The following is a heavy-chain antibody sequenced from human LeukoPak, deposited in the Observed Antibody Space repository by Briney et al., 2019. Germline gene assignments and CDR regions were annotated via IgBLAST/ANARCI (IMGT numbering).Heavy chain of an antibody. J-gene: IGHJ6*03. Sequence: GGSLRLSCAASGFTFSSYAMHWVRQAPGKGLEWVAVISYDGSNKYYADSVKGRFTISRDNSKNTLYLQINSLRAEDTAVYYCARGGTVVTPRGYYYYYMDVWGKGTTVTVSS. D-gene: IGHD4-23*01. V-gene: IGHV3-30-3*01. CDR2: ISYDGSNK. CDR1: GFTFSSYA. CDR3: ARGGTVVTPRGYYYYYMDV.